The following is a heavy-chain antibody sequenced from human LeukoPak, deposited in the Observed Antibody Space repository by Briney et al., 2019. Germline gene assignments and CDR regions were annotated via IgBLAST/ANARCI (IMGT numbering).Heavy chain of an antibody. CDR3: AREKYGSGSYYNVWFDP. D-gene: IGHD3-10*01. CDR2: INWNGGST. Sequence: PGGSLRLSCAASGFTFDDYGMSWVRQAPGKGLEWVSCINWNGGSTDYADSVKGRFTISRDNAKNSLYLQTNSLRAEDTALYYCAREKYGSGSYYNVWFDPWGQGTLVTVSS. V-gene: IGHV3-20*04. J-gene: IGHJ5*02. CDR1: GFTFDDYG.